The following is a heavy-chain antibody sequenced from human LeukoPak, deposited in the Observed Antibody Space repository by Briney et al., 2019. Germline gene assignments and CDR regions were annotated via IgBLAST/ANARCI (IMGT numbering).Heavy chain of an antibody. D-gene: IGHD4-17*01. CDR2: ISGSGGST. J-gene: IGHJ4*02. V-gene: IGHV3-23*01. CDR1: GFTFSSYA. CDR3: AKIPLATVTTDY. Sequence: GGSLRLSCAASGFTFSSYAMRWVRPAPGKGLEWVSAISGSGGSTYYADSVKGRFTISRDNSKDTLYLQMNSLRAEDTAVYYCAKIPLATVTTDYWGQGTLVTVSS.